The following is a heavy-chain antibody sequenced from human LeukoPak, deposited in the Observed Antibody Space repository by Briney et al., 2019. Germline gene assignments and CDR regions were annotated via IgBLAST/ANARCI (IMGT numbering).Heavy chain of an antibody. D-gene: IGHD1-26*01. CDR1: GYTFTSYA. V-gene: IGHV1-3*01. CDR3: ARELSPLKWELPYFDY. J-gene: IGHJ4*02. CDR2: INAGNGNT. Sequence: ASVKVSCKASGYTFTSYAMHWVRQAPGQRLEWMGWINAGNGNTKYSQKFQGRVTITRDTSASTAYMELSSLRSEDTAVYYCARELSPLKWELPYFDYWGQGTLVTVSS.